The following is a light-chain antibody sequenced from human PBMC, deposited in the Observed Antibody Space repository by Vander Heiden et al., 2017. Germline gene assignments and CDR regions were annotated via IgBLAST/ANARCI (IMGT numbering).Light chain of an antibody. CDR1: SSNIGNNA. V-gene: IGLV1-36*01. J-gene: IGLJ2*01. CDR3: AAWDDSLNGLV. Sequence: QPVLTQPPSASEAPRQRVTISCSGSSSNIGNNAVNWYQQLPGKAPKLLIYYDDLLPSGVSDRFSGSKSGTSASLAISGLQSEDEADYYCAAWDDSLNGLVFGGGTKLTVL. CDR2: YDD.